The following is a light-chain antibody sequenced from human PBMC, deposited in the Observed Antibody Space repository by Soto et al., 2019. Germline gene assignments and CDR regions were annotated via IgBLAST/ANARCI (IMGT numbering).Light chain of an antibody. CDR1: QSISND. CDR3: QQYNNWPWT. CDR2: GAS. J-gene: IGKJ1*01. V-gene: IGKV3-15*01. Sequence: EIVMTQSPATLSVSPGERATLSCRASQSISNDLAWFQQKPGQAPRLLIYGASTRASGIPARFSGSGSGTELTLTISSLQSEDYAVYYCQQYNNWPWTFGQGTKVDIK.